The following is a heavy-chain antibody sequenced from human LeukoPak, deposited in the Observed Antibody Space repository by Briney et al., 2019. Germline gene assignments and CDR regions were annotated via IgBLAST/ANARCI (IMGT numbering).Heavy chain of an antibody. J-gene: IGHJ3*02. Sequence: PGGSLRLSCAASGFTFSSYGMHWVRQAPGKGLEWVAFIRYDGSNKYYADSVKGRFTISRDNSKNTLYLQMNSLRAEDTAVYYCAAPYYYDSSGYSYGAFGIWGQGTMVTVSS. CDR2: IRYDGSNK. CDR3: AAPYYYDSSGYSYGAFGI. V-gene: IGHV3-30*02. CDR1: GFTFSSYG. D-gene: IGHD3-22*01.